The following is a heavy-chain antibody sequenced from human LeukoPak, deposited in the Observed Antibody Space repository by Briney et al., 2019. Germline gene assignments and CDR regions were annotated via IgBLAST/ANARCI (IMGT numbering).Heavy chain of an antibody. CDR2: ISGSGGST. Sequence: GGSLRLSCAASGFTFSSYGMSWVRQAPGKGLEWVSAISGSGGSTYYADSVKGRFTISRDNSKNTVYLQMNSLRAEDTAVYYCTRSLSHTAMAAPYWGQGTLVSVSS. J-gene: IGHJ4*02. CDR3: TRSLSHTAMAAPY. CDR1: GFTFSSYG. V-gene: IGHV3-23*01. D-gene: IGHD5-18*01.